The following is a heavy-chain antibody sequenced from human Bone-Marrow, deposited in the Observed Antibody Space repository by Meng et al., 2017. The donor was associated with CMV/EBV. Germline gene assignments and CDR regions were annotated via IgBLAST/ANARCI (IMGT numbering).Heavy chain of an antibody. CDR1: GYTFTDYY. Sequence: ASVKVSCKASGYTFTDYYMHWVRQAPGQGLEWMGWINPNSGGTNYAQKFQGRVTMTRDTSISTAYMEKSRLRSDDTAVYYCARGNGVRGNWFDPWGQGTLVTVSS. D-gene: IGHD2-8*01. J-gene: IGHJ5*02. CDR2: INPNSGGT. CDR3: ARGNGVRGNWFDP. V-gene: IGHV1-2*02.